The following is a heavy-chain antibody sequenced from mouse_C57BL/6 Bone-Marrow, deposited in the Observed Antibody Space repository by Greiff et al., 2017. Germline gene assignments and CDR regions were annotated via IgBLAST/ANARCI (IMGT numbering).Heavy chain of an antibody. Sequence: QVQLQQPGAELVKPGASVKLSCKASGYTFTSYWMHWVKQRPGQGLEWIGIIHPNSGSTNYNEKFKSKATLTVDKSSSTAYMQLSSLTSEDSAVYYCARGKYDGGTIDYWGQGTTVTVSS. CDR3: ARGKYDGGTIDY. J-gene: IGHJ2*01. V-gene: IGHV1-64*01. CDR1: GYTFTSYW. D-gene: IGHD1-1*01. CDR2: IHPNSGST.